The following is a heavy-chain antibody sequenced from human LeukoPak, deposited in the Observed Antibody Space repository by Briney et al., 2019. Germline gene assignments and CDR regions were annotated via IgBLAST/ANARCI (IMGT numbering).Heavy chain of an antibody. D-gene: IGHD1-26*01. CDR3: ARDRIEIVGATGISYYYYYYMDV. J-gene: IGHJ6*03. Sequence: GASVKVSCKASGYNYRDYYIHWVRHAPGQGLEWMGWISPHSGGTRYAPKFQGRVTMTRDTSISTAYMELSRLRSDDTAVYYCARDRIEIVGATGISYYYYYYMDVWGKGTTVTVSS. CDR2: ISPHSGGT. V-gene: IGHV1-2*02. CDR1: GYNYRDYY.